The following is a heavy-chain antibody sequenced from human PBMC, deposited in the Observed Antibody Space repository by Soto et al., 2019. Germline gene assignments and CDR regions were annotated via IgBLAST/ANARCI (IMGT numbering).Heavy chain of an antibody. CDR1: GFSLSTNGVG. J-gene: IGHJ4*02. Sequence: QITLKESGPTLVKPTQTLTLTCTFSGFSLSTNGVGVGWIRQPPGKALEWLALIYWDDDKRYSPSLKSRLTITKNTAKTRVVLTMTNMDPVNTATYYCAHSPRITMYDHWGQGTLVTVSS. CDR2: IYWDDDK. CDR3: AHSPRITMYDH. D-gene: IGHD3-10*02. V-gene: IGHV2-5*02.